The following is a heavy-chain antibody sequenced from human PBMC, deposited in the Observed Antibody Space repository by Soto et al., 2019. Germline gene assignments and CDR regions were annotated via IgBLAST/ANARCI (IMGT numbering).Heavy chain of an antibody. CDR3: AKDLRSCRDYRDYAGKDY. J-gene: IGHJ4*02. V-gene: IGHV3-30*18. D-gene: IGHD4-17*01. Sequence: GGSLRLSCAASGFTFSSYGMHWVRQAPGKGLEWVAVISYDGSNKYYADSVKGRFTISRDNSKKTLYLQMISLRAEDTAVYYCAKDLRSCRDYRDYAGKDYWRQRTLVTVSS. CDR2: ISYDGSNK. CDR1: GFTFSSYG.